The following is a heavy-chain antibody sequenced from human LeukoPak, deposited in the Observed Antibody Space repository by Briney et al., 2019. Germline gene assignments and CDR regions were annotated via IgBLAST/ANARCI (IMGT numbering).Heavy chain of an antibody. Sequence: GGSLRLSCAASGFTVSSNYMSWVRQAPGKGLEWVSVIYSGGSTYYADSVKGRFAISRDNSKNTLYLQMNSLRAEDTAVYYCARALVGYYYDSSGYPYYYGMDVWGQGTTVTVSS. J-gene: IGHJ6*02. D-gene: IGHD3-22*01. CDR2: IYSGGST. CDR1: GFTVSSNY. CDR3: ARALVGYYYDSSGYPYYYGMDV. V-gene: IGHV3-66*01.